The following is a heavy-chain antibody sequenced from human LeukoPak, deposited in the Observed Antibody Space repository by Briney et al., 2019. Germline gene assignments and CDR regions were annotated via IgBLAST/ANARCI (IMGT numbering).Heavy chain of an antibody. V-gene: IGHV4-4*02. Sequence: SGTLSLTCAVSGDSISSSNWWSWVRQPPGKGLEWSGEIDYTGSSNYNPSLKSRVTVSADTSKNQYSLKLSSVTAADTAVYYCARGDHIVARPFRFDYWGQGTLVPVSS. CDR1: GDSISSSNW. D-gene: IGHD6-6*01. J-gene: IGHJ4*02. CDR2: IDYTGSS. CDR3: ARGDHIVARPFRFDY.